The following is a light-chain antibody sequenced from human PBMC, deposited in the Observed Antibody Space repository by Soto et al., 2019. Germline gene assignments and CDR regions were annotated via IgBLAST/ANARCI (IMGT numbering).Light chain of an antibody. V-gene: IGKV1-39*01. CDR3: QQNYSVPPNS. CDR2: GAS. CDR1: QHINTF. J-gene: IGKJ2*03. Sequence: DIQMTQSPSSLSASVGDTVTITCRASQHINTFLNWYQQKPGKAPKVLIYGASNLQSGVPSRFSGSGSGTDFTLTITSLQPEDFATYYCQQNYSVPPNSFGQGTKVEIK.